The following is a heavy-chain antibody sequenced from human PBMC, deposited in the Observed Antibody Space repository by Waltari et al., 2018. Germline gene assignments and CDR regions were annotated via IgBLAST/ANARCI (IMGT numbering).Heavy chain of an antibody. CDR2: ITDDVKKA. V-gene: IGHV3-30*13. D-gene: IGHD5-18*01. CDR1: GFTLRTYA. J-gene: IGHJ3*02. CDR3: ASLRGYSFGTDGGEAFDI. Sequence: VQLVQSGGGVVKTGRSLRLSCAASGFTLRTYAINGVRQAPGKGIGCVAVITDDVKKAYYADSMKGRLTSSRDNSKDRRYWQRNSLRRDDSGVYYCASLRGYSFGTDGGEAFDIWGQGTMVTVSS.